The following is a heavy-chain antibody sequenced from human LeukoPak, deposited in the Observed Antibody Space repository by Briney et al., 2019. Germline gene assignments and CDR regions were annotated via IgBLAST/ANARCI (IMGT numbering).Heavy chain of an antibody. D-gene: IGHD6-13*01. CDR3: ARVSVAATGACDY. CDR2: IYHSGNT. J-gene: IGHJ4*02. Sequence: SGTLSLTCAVSGGSISSSNWWSWVRPPPGKGLEWIGEIYHSGNTNYNPSLKRRVTISGDKSKNQFSLKLSSVTAADTAIYHCARVSVAATGACDYWGQGTLVTVSS. CDR1: GGSISSSNW. V-gene: IGHV4-4*02.